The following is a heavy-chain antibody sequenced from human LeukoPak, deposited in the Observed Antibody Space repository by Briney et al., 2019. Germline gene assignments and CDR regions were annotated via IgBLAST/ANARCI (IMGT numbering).Heavy chain of an antibody. CDR2: IISNENSA. D-gene: IGHD3-10*01. V-gene: IGHV3-74*01. J-gene: IGHJ4*02. CDR1: GFTFSSNW. Sequence: GGSLRLSCAASGFTFSSNWMHWVRQAPGKGLVWVSRIISNENSATYADSVKGRFTIYRDNAKNTLYLQMNSLRAEDTAVYYCASNYYGSGSYYNGGYYFVYWGQGTQVTVSS. CDR3: ASNYYGSGSYYNGGYYFVY.